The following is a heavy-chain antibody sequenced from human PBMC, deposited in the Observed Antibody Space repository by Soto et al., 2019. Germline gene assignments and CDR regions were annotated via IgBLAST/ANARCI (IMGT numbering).Heavy chain of an antibody. CDR3: VKDTYILVGVTHLDS. J-gene: IGHJ4*02. CDR1: GFTFDDYA. D-gene: IGHD2-21*01. CDR2: ISWNSDMI. V-gene: IGHV3-9*01. Sequence: SLRLSCAASGFTFDDYAMHWVRQGPGKGLEWVSGISWNSDMITYADSVKGRFTVSRDNAKNSLDLEMNSLRVEDTALYYCVKDTYILVGVTHLDSWGQGTLVTVSS.